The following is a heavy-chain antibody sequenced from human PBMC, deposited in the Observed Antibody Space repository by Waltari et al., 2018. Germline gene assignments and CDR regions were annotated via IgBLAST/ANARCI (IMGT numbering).Heavy chain of an antibody. CDR3: ATYIGASVGTAAFDV. D-gene: IGHD5-12*01. CDR2: VSYSGTT. V-gene: IGHV4-39*01. Sequence: QLQLQESGPRLVRPSETLSLICRVSGVSITSNRHYWAWIRQSPGQGLVGIGTVSYSGTTDISPSLKSRVSVSRDTSKNQVSLILGSVTAADMAVYYCATYIGASVGTAAFDVWGQGTMVTVSS. J-gene: IGHJ3*01. CDR1: GVSITSNRHY.